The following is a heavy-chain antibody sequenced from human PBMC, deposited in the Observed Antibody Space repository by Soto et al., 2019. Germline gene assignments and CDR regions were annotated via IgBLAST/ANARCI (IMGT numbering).Heavy chain of an antibody. D-gene: IGHD3-3*01. V-gene: IGHV3-21*01. Sequence: EVQLVESGGGLVKPGGSLRLSCAASGFTFSSYSMNWVRQAPGKGLEWVSSISSSSSYIYYADSVKGRFTISRDNAKNSLYLQMNSLRAEDTAVYYCARDSYDFWSGYPRNYYYYGMDVWGQGTTVTVSS. J-gene: IGHJ6*02. CDR1: GFTFSSYS. CDR3: ARDSYDFWSGYPRNYYYYGMDV. CDR2: ISSSSSYI.